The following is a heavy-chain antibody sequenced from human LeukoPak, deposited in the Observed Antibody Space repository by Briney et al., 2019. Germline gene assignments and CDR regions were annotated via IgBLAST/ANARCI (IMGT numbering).Heavy chain of an antibody. J-gene: IGHJ4*02. CDR3: ARSIPYGTTWYGRSDY. D-gene: IGHD6-13*01. CDR1: GFPFSSYS. Sequence: GGSLRLSCAASGFPFSSYSMTWVRQAPGKGLEWVANIKPDGTTKFYVDSVKGRFTISRDNALNSLYLQMNSLRAEDTAIYYCARSIPYGTTWYGRSDYWGQGTLVTVS. CDR2: IKPDGTTK. V-gene: IGHV3-7*03.